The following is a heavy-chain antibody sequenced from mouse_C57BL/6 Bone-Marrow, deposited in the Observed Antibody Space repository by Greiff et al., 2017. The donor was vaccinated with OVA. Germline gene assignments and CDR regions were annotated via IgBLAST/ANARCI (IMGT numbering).Heavy chain of an antibody. D-gene: IGHD2-4*01. CDR3: ARLEGYYDYDVYAMDY. CDR1: GFSLTSYA. V-gene: IGHV2-9-1*01. Sequence: VQVVESGPGLVAPSQSLSITCTVSGFSLTSYAISWVRQPPGKGLEWLGVIWTGGGTNYNSALKSRLSISKDNSKSQVFLKMNSLQTDDTARYYCARLEGYYDYDVYAMDYWGQGTSVTVSS. CDR2: IWTGGGT. J-gene: IGHJ4*01.